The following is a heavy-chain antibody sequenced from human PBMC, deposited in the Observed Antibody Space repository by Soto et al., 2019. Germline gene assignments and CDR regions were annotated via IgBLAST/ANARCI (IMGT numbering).Heavy chain of an antibody. V-gene: IGHV1-2*02. D-gene: IGHD6-6*01. CDR3: ARDLGSSPYYYYYGMDV. CDR1: GYTFTDYY. J-gene: IGHJ6*02. Sequence: ASVKVSCKASGYTFTDYYMYWVRQAPGQGLEWMGWINPNSGGTNYAQKFQGRVTMTRDTSISTAYMELSRLRSDDTAVYYCARDLGSSPYYYYYGMDVWGQGTPVTVSS. CDR2: INPNSGGT.